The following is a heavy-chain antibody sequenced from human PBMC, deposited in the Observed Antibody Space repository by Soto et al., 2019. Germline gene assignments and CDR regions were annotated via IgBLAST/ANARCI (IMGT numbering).Heavy chain of an antibody. J-gene: IGHJ4*02. CDR3: ARAPQKWLGIDY. D-gene: IGHD6-19*01. CDR2: IIPICGTT. V-gene: IGHV1-69*13. CDR1: GGTFSSYS. Sequence: SVKVSCKASGGTFSSYSINWVRQAPGQGLEWMGEIIPICGTTNYAQKFQGRVTITGDASISTAYMELSRLRSDDTAVYYCARAPQKWLGIDYWGQGTLVTVSS.